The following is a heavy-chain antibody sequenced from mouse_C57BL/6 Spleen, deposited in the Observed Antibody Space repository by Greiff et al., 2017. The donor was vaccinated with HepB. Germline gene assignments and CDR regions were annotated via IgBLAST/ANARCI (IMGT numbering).Heavy chain of an antibody. CDR1: GYTFTDYN. Sequence: DVQLQESGPELVKPGASVKMSCKASGYTFTDYNMHWVKQSHGKSLEWIGYINPNNGGTSYNQKFKGKATLTVNKSSSTAYMELRSLTSEDSAVYYCATDGYYGWFAYWGQGTLVTVSA. CDR2: INPNNGGT. CDR3: ATDGYYGWFAY. V-gene: IGHV1-22*01. D-gene: IGHD2-3*01. J-gene: IGHJ3*01.